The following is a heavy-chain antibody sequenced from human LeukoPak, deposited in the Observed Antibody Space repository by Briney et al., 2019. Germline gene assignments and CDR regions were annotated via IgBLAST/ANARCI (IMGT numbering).Heavy chain of an antibody. J-gene: IGHJ5*02. CDR3: TRDQSSSWPGDWFDP. V-gene: IGHV1-18*04. Sequence: GASVKVSCKASGYTFISYGISWVRQAPGRGLEWMGWISAYTNNTNYAQKLQGRVTMTIDTSTSTAYMELRSLRSDDTAVYYCTRDQSSSWPGDWFDPWGQGTLVTVSS. CDR2: ISAYTNNT. D-gene: IGHD6-13*01. CDR1: GYTFISYG.